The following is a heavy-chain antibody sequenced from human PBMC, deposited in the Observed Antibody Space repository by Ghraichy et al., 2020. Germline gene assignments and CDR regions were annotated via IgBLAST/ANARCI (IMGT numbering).Heavy chain of an antibody. J-gene: IGHJ6*03. D-gene: IGHD3-10*01. CDR1: GGSTINSY. Sequence: SETLSLTCTVSGGSTINSYWTWIRQSPGKGLEWLGFMFHSGTINYNPSLKSRVTISINTSKNQFYLKLNSVTAADTAVYYCARGTYGPGNYYYMDIWSKGTTVTVSS. CDR3: ARGTYGPGNYYYMDI. V-gene: IGHV4-59*01. CDR2: MFHSGTI.